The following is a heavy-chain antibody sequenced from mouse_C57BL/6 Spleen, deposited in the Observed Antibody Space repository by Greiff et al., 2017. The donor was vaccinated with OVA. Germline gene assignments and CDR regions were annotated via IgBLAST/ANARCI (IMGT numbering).Heavy chain of an antibody. D-gene: IGHD3-3*01. CDR3: ARDRGERAYYFDY. CDR2: ISDGGSYI. CDR1: GFTFSSYA. Sequence: EVKLVESGGGLVKPGGSLKLSCAASGFTFSSYAMSWVRQTPEKRLEWVATISDGGSYIYYPDNVKGRFTISRDNAKNNLYLQMSHLKSEDTAMYYCARDRGERAYYFDYWGQGTTLTVSS. J-gene: IGHJ2*01. V-gene: IGHV5-4*01.